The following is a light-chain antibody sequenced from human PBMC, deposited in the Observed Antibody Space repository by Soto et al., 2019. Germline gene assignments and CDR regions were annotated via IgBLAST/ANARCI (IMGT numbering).Light chain of an antibody. J-gene: IGKJ2*01. CDR2: DAS. Sequence: DIEMTQSPSSLSASVGDRVTITCQASQDISNYLHWYQQKPGKAPKLLIYDASNLETGVPSRFSGSGSGTDFTFTISSLQPEDIATYYCQQYDNLYTFGPGTKLEIK. CDR3: QQYDNLYT. CDR1: QDISNY. V-gene: IGKV1-33*01.